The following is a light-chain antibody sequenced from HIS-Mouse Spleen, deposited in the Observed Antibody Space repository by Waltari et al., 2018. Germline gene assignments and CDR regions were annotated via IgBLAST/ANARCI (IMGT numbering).Light chain of an antibody. CDR3: SSYTSSSTWV. Sequence: QSALTQPASVSGSPGQSITISCTGTSSDVGGYNYVSWYQQHPGKAPKLMIYDVSNRPSVVSTRFSGSTSCNTASLTISGLQAEDEADYYCSSYTSSSTWVFGGGTKLTVL. CDR2: DVS. CDR1: SSDVGGYNY. V-gene: IGLV2-14*03. J-gene: IGLJ3*02.